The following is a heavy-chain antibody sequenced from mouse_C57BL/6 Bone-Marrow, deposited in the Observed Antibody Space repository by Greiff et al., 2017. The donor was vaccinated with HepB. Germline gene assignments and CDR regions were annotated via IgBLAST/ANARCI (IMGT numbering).Heavy chain of an antibody. Sequence: VQLQQSGPELVKPGASVKISCKASGYTFTDYYMNWVKQSHGKSLEWIGDINPNNGGTSYNQKFKGKATLTVDKSSSTAYMELRSLTSEDSAVYYCARRGRAGFAYWGQGTLVTVSA. CDR2: INPNNGGT. J-gene: IGHJ3*01. CDR1: GYTFTDYY. D-gene: IGHD3-3*01. V-gene: IGHV1-26*01. CDR3: ARRGRAGFAY.